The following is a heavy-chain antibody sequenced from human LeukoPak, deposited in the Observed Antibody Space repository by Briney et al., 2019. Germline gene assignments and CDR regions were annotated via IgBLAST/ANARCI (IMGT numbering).Heavy chain of an antibody. Sequence: GGSLRLSCAASGFTFSSYSMNWVRQAPGKGLEWVSSISSSSSYIYYADSVKGRFTISRDNARNSLYLQMNSLRAEDTAVYYCARDIRYYGSGSYIDYWGQGTLVTVSS. CDR2: ISSSSSYI. CDR3: ARDIRYYGSGSYIDY. D-gene: IGHD3-10*01. V-gene: IGHV3-21*01. J-gene: IGHJ4*02. CDR1: GFTFSSYS.